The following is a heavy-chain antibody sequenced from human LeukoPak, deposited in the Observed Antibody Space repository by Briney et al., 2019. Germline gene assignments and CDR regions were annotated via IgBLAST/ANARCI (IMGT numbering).Heavy chain of an antibody. V-gene: IGHV1-2*02. D-gene: IGHD5-18*01. J-gene: IGHJ6*03. CDR2: INPNSGGT. Sequence: GASVKVSCKASGYTFTGYYMHWVRQAPGQGLEWMGWINPNSGGTNYAQKFQGRVTMTRDTSISTAHMELSRLRSDDTAVYYCARDLMDTAMVYYYYYMDVWGKGTTVTVSS. CDR1: GYTFTGYY. CDR3: ARDLMDTAMVYYYYYMDV.